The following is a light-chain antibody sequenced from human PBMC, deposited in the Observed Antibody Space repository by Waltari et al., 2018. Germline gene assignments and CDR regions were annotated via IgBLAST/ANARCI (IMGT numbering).Light chain of an antibody. Sequence: DIQMTQSPSSLSASVGDRVTIICQASQDISNYLNWYQQKPGKAPKLLIYDASNLETGVTSRFSGSGSGTDFTFTISSLQPEDIATYYCQQYDNLPSYTFGQGTKLEIK. J-gene: IGKJ2*01. V-gene: IGKV1-33*01. CDR3: QQYDNLPSYT. CDR1: QDISNY. CDR2: DAS.